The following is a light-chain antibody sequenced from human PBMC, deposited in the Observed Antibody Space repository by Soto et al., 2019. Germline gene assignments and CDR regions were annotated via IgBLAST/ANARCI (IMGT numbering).Light chain of an antibody. Sequence: QSALTQPASVSGSPGQSITISCTVTSSDVGGYNYVSWYQQHPGKAPKLMIYEVSNRPSGVSNRFSGSKSGNTASLTISGLQAQDEADYHCSSSTSSSIDYVFGTGTKLTVL. CDR1: SSDVGGYNY. V-gene: IGLV2-14*01. J-gene: IGLJ1*01. CDR2: EVS. CDR3: SSSTSSSIDYV.